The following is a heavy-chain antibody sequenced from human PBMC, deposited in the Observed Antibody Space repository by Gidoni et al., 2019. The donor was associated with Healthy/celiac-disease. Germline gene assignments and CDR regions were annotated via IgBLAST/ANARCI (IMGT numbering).Heavy chain of an antibody. Sequence: EVQLVESGGGLVKPGGSLRLSGAASGFTFSSYRMNLVRQAPGKGLEWVSSMSSSSSSIYSADSGKGRFTISRDNAKNSLYLQMNSLRAEDTAVYYCAREEVRCSSTSCYRDYYYMDVWGKGTTVTVSS. CDR3: AREEVRCSSTSCYRDYYYMDV. CDR1: GFTFSSYR. CDR2: MSSSSSSI. D-gene: IGHD2-2*01. V-gene: IGHV3-21*01. J-gene: IGHJ6*03.